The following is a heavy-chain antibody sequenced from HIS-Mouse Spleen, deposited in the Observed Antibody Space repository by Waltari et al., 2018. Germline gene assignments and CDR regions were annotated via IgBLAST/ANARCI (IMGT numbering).Heavy chain of an antibody. CDR2: IYYSWGT. Sequence: QLQLQESGPGLVKPSETLSLTCTVSGGSISSSSYYWGWIRQPPGKGLEWIGSIYYSWGTYHNPTRKSRVTISVDTSKNQFSLKLSSVTAADTAVYYCAREIPYSSSWYDWYFDLWGRGTLVTVSS. V-gene: IGHV4-39*07. CDR3: AREIPYSSSWYDWYFDL. CDR1: GGSISSSSYY. J-gene: IGHJ2*01. D-gene: IGHD6-13*01.